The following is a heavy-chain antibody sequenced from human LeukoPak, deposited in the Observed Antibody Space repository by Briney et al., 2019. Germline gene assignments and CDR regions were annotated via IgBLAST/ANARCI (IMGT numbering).Heavy chain of an antibody. V-gene: IGHV4-4*07. D-gene: IGHD6-13*01. CDR1: GGSISSYY. J-gene: IGHJ4*02. CDR3: AREAAYSSSWPDFDY. CDR2: IYTSGST. Sequence: SGTLSLTCTVSGGSISSYYWSWIRQPAGEGLEWIGRIYTSGSTNYNPSLKSRVTMSVDTSKNQFSLKLSSVTAADTAVYYCAREAAYSSSWPDFDYWGQGTLVTVSS.